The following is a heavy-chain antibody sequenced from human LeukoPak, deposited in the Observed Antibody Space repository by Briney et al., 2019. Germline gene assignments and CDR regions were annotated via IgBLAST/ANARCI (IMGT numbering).Heavy chain of an antibody. D-gene: IGHD2-8*01. CDR1: GYTFTSYG. J-gene: IGHJ3*02. CDR2: ISAYNGNT. Sequence: GASVKVSCKASGYTFTSYGISWVRQAPGQGLEWMGWISAYNGNTNYAQKLQGRVTMTTDTSTSTAYMELRSLRSDDTVVYYCARVLYCTNGVCYAVRYYDSSRNHGDAFDIWGQGTMVTVSS. V-gene: IGHV1-18*01. CDR3: ARVLYCTNGVCYAVRYYDSSRNHGDAFDI.